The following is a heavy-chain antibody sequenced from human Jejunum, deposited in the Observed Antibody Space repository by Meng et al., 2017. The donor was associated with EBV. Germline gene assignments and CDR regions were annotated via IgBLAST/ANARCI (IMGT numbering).Heavy chain of an antibody. V-gene: IGHV3-23*01. D-gene: IGHD6-13*01. CDR1: GSTFGSYA. J-gene: IGHJ4*02. CDR2: ISGGGDST. Sequence: EGQWWGSGGDLVPPGGSLRLSGTAAGSTFGSYAMNWVRQAPGKGLEWVSTISGGGDSTYYADSVKGRFTISRDNSMKTVYLQMNSLRAEDTAVYYCAKGGYDSSWSYLDYWGQGTLVTVSS. CDR3: AKGGYDSSWSYLDY.